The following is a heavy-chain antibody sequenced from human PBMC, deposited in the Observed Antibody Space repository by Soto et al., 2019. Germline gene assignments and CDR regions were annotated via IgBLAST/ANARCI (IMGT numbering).Heavy chain of an antibody. CDR1: GYTFINHG. CDR2: VSCHDGNT. CDR3: ARDFYPLAYYFDY. V-gene: IGHV1-18*04. J-gene: IGHJ4*02. Sequence: ASVKVPCKTSGYTFINHGISWVRQAPGQGLEWMGWVSCHDGNTKYAQKFKGRVTMTTETSTSTAYMELRSLTSDYTAMYFCARDFYPLAYYFDYWGQGTLVTVSS.